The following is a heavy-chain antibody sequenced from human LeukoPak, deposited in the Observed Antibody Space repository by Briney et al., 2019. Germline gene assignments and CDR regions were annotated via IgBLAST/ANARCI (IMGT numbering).Heavy chain of an antibody. CDR1: GFTFSSYA. D-gene: IGHD6-13*01. V-gene: IGHV3-23*01. Sequence: GGSLRLSCAASGFTFSSYAMSWVRQAPGKGLEWVSAISGSGGSTYYADSVKGRFTISRDNSKNRLYLQMNSLRTEDTAAYYCAREGQQLVPDYWGQGTLVTVSS. CDR3: AREGQQLVPDY. J-gene: IGHJ4*02. CDR2: ISGSGGST.